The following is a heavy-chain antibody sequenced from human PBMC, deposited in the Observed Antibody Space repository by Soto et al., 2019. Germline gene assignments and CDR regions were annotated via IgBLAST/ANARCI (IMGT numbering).Heavy chain of an antibody. Sequence: PGGSLRLSCSASGFTFTTYDMHWVRQAPGKGPGYVSGVSSDGCSTYYEDPVKGRFTISRDNSKNMLYLQVSSLRPEDTAVYYCVKGVYYDILTGYYANEFGPWGQGTLVPVS. CDR1: GFTFTTYD. D-gene: IGHD3-9*01. V-gene: IGHV3-64D*06. J-gene: IGHJ5*02. CDR3: VKGVYYDILTGYYANEFGP. CDR2: VSSDGCST.